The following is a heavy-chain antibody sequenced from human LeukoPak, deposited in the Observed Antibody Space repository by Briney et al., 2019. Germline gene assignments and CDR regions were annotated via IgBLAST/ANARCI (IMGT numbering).Heavy chain of an antibody. CDR2: ISSSSSYI. Sequence: AGGSLRLSCAASGFTFSSYSMTWVRQAPGKGLEWVSSISSSSSYIYYADSVKGRFTISRDNAKNSLYLQMNSLRAEDTAVYYCARNLLVSSSDAFDIWGQGTMVTVSS. J-gene: IGHJ3*02. D-gene: IGHD6-6*01. CDR1: GFTFSSYS. CDR3: ARNLLVSSSDAFDI. V-gene: IGHV3-21*01.